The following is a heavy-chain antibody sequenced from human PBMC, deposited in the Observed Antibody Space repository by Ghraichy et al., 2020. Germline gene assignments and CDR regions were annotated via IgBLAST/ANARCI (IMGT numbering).Heavy chain of an antibody. Sequence: SETLSLTCTVSGGSISSYYWSWIRQPAGKGLEWIGRIYTSGSTNYNPSLKSRVTMSVDTSKNQFSLKLSSVTAADTAVYYCARSLGYSSSWYTSPGHYYGMDVWGQGTTVTVSS. D-gene: IGHD6-13*01. CDR2: IYTSGST. J-gene: IGHJ6*02. CDR3: ARSLGYSSSWYTSPGHYYGMDV. CDR1: GGSISSYY. V-gene: IGHV4-4*07.